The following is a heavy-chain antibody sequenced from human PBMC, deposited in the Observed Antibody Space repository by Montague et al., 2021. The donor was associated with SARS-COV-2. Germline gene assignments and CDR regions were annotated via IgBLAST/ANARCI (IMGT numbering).Heavy chain of an antibody. CDR3: ARRLNYDILTGGDLQCCYGMDV. CDR2: IYYSGST. Sequence: SETLSLTCTVSGGSISSSSYYWGWIRQPPGKGLEWIGSIYYSGSTYYNPSLKSRVTISVDTSKNQFSLKLSSVTAADTAVYYCARRLNYDILTGGDLQCCYGMDVWGQGTTVTVSS. D-gene: IGHD3-9*01. J-gene: IGHJ6*02. CDR1: GGSISSSSYY. V-gene: IGHV4-39*01.